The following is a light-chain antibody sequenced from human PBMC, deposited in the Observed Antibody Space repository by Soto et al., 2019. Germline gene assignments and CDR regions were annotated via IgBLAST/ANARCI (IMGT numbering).Light chain of an antibody. J-gene: IGKJ5*01. CDR3: QQYGRSRS. CDR1: QSVSSSY. V-gene: IGKV3-20*01. CDR2: GAS. Sequence: PEERVTLSCRASQSVSSSYLAWYQQKSGQAPRLLIFGASNRATGIPDRFSGSGSGTDFTLTISRLEPEDFAVYYCQQYGRSRSFGQGTRLEIK.